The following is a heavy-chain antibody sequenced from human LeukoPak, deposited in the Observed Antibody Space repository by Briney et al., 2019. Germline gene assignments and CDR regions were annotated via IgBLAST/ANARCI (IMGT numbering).Heavy chain of an antibody. CDR3: AREGLVLLWFGESGTYYFDY. CDR1: GFTFSSYW. CDR2: IKQDGSEK. J-gene: IGHJ4*02. Sequence: GGSLRLSCAASGFTFSSYWMSWVRQAPGKGLEWVANIKQDGSEKYYVDSVKGRFTISRDNAKNSLYLQMNSLRAEDTAVYYCAREGLVLLWFGESGTYYFDYWGQGTLVTVSS. D-gene: IGHD3-10*01. V-gene: IGHV3-7*01.